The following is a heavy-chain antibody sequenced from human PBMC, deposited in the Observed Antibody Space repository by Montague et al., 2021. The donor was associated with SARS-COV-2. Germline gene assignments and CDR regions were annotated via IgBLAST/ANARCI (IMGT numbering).Heavy chain of an antibody. D-gene: IGHD2-15*01. CDR2: IYYSGST. V-gene: IGHV4-31*03. CDR3: ARLTAGYCSGGSCYWGTGFDY. CDR1: GGFISSGGYY. J-gene: IGHJ4*02. Sequence: TLSLTCTVSGGFISSGGYYWSWIRQHPGKGLEWIGYIYYSGSTYYNPSLKSRVTISVDTSKNQFSLKLSSATAADTAVYYCARLTAGYCSGGSCYWGTGFDYWGQGTLVTVSS.